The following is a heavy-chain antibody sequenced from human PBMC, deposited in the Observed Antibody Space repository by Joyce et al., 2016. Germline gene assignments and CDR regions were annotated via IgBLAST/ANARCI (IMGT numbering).Heavy chain of an antibody. CDR2: INSDDSRI. CDR1: GIIFSNKE. D-gene: IGHD2-2*01. CDR3: TTPSCAN. V-gene: IGHV3-48*03. Sequence: EVQLVEYGGGLVQPGGSLRLFCAASGIIFSNKEMNWVRQAPGKGLEWISSINSDDSRIHYADSVRGRFTISRDNARNSLFLEMNSLRVEDTAMYYCTTPSCANWGQGSLVTVSS. J-gene: IGHJ4*02.